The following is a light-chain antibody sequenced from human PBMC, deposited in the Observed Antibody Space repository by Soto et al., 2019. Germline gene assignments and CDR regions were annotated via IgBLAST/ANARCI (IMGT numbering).Light chain of an antibody. CDR2: GAS. CDR3: HHYNNWPRT. V-gene: IGKV3-15*01. Sequence: EIVMTQSPATLSVSPGERATLSCRASQSVSSNLAWYQQKLGQAPRLLIYGASTRATGIPARFSGSGSGTEFTLTISSLQSEDFAVYYCHHYNNWPRTFGQGTMWIS. CDR1: QSVSSN. J-gene: IGKJ1*01.